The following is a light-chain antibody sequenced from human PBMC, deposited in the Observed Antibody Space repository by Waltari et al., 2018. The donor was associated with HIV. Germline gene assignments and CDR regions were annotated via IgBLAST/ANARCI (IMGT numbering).Light chain of an antibody. Sequence: DIQMTPSPSSLSAYVGDSVTITCRASQGMRNDLGWDQQKPGKAPQRLIHAASSLESWVPSRFSGSGSGTEFTLTIISLQPEDIATYYCLQYNSYPLTCGGGTKVEIK. CDR2: AAS. CDR1: QGMRND. V-gene: IGKV1-17*01. CDR3: LQYNSYPLT. J-gene: IGKJ4*01.